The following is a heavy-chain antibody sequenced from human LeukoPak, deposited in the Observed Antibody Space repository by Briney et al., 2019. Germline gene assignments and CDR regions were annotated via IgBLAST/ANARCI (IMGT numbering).Heavy chain of an antibody. Sequence: PGGSLRLSCGASGFTFSTYTMNWVRQAPGKGLEWVSSISSTGTYIYYTDSVKGRFTISRDIANSLLYLQMNSLRADDTAVYYCARDLDYSTGFDYWGQGTLVTVSS. J-gene: IGHJ4*02. V-gene: IGHV3-21*01. CDR2: ISSTGTYI. D-gene: IGHD4-11*01. CDR3: ARDLDYSTGFDY. CDR1: GFTFSTYT.